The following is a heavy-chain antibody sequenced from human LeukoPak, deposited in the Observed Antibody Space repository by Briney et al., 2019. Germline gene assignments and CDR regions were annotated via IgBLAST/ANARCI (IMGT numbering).Heavy chain of an antibody. CDR3: ARVMSLDYFDI. Sequence: SETLSLTCTVSGGSISSYYWSWIRQPPGKGLEWIGYIYYSGSTNYNPSLKSRVTISVDTSKNQFSLKLSSVTAADTAVYYCARVMSLDYFDIWGQGTMVTVSS. V-gene: IGHV4-59*01. J-gene: IGHJ3*02. D-gene: IGHD3-16*01. CDR1: GGSISSYY. CDR2: IYYSGST.